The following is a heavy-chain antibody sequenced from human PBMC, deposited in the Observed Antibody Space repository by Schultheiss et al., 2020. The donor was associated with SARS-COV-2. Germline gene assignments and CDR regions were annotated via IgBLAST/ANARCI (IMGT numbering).Heavy chain of an antibody. Sequence: GGSLRLSCAASGFTFSSYWMHWVRQAPGKGLVWVSRINSDGSSTSYADSVKGRFTISRHNSKNTLYLQMNSLRAEDTAVYYCARAMTTVVTQHYYYYYGMDVWGQGTTVTVSS. D-gene: IGHD4-23*01. J-gene: IGHJ6*02. CDR1: GFTFSSYW. CDR3: ARAMTTVVTQHYYYYYGMDV. CDR2: INSDGSST. V-gene: IGHV3-74*01.